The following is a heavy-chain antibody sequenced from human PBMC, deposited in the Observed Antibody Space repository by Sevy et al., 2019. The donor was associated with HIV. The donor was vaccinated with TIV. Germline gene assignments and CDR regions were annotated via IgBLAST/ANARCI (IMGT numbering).Heavy chain of an antibody. J-gene: IGHJ4*02. CDR3: AKDIPGYSGFDH. D-gene: IGHD3-10*01. CDR2: FSWDDKKT. V-gene: IGHV3-43*01. CDR1: GFTLDDYT. Sequence: GGSLRLSWAASGFTLDDYTMHWVRQVPGRGREWVSFFSWDDKKTHYADSVEGRFTVSRDNKKNSLYLQMNSLRSEDTALYFCAKDIPGYSGFDHWGQGTLVTVSS.